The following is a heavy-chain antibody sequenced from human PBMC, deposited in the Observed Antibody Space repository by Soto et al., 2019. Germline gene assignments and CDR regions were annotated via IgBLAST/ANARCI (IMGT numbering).Heavy chain of an antibody. J-gene: IGHJ4*02. V-gene: IGHV4-59*01. CDR2: IYYSGST. D-gene: IGHD2-2*01. Sequence: SETLSLTCTVSGGSISSYYWSWIRQPPGKGLEWIGYIYYSGSTNYNPSLKSRVTISVDTSKNQFSLKLSSVTAADTAVYYWARDSTASFDYWGQGTLVTLSS. CDR3: ARDSTASFDY. CDR1: GGSISSYY.